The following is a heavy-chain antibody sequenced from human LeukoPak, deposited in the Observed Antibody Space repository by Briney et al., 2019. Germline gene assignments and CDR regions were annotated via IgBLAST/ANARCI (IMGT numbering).Heavy chain of an antibody. Sequence: GGSLRLSCAAPGFTFSSYSMNWVRQAPGKGLEWVSYISSSSTIYYADSVKGRFTISTDNAKNSVYLQMNSLRDEDTAVYYCARDRAYAFDNWGQGTMVTVSS. CDR1: GFTFSSYS. V-gene: IGHV3-48*02. CDR3: ARDRAYAFDN. D-gene: IGHD3-10*01. CDR2: ISSSSTI. J-gene: IGHJ3*02.